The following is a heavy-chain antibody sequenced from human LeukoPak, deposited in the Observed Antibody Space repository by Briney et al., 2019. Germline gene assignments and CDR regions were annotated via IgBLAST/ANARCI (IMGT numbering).Heavy chain of an antibody. Sequence: ASVKVSCKASGYTFTSYAMHWVRQAPGQRLEWMGWINAGNGNTKYSQKFQGRVTITRDTSASTAYMELSSLRSEDTAVYYCARSPNSIDSPDSSSWYFASWGQGTLVTVSS. CDR3: ARSPNSIDSPDSSSWYFAS. D-gene: IGHD6-13*01. V-gene: IGHV1-3*01. J-gene: IGHJ4*02. CDR2: INAGNGNT. CDR1: GYTFTSYA.